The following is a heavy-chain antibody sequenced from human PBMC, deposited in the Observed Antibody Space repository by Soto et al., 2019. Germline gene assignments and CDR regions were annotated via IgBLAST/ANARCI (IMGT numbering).Heavy chain of an antibody. CDR1: GGSISSYY. CDR2: IYYSGST. CDR3: ARGGDWKFDY. J-gene: IGHJ4*02. D-gene: IGHD2-21*02. V-gene: IGHV4-59*12. Sequence: PSETLSLTCTVSGGSISSYYWSWIRQPPGKGLEWIGYIYYSGSTNYNPSLKSRITMSVEKSRNQFSLTVISMTAADTAVYYCARGGDWKFDYWGQGSLVTVSS.